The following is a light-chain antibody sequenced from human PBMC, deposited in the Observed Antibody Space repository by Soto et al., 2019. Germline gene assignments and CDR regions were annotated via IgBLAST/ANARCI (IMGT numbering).Light chain of an antibody. Sequence: QSALTQPASVSGSPGQSITISCAGTSSDVGAYNYVSWYQQHPGKAPKLMIYEVSNRPSGVSNRFSGSKSGDTASLTISGLQAEGEAAYYSTSYTNSSTLGVFGTGTKLTVL. V-gene: IGLV2-14*01. CDR3: TSYTNSSTLGV. CDR2: EVS. CDR1: SSDVGAYNY. J-gene: IGLJ1*01.